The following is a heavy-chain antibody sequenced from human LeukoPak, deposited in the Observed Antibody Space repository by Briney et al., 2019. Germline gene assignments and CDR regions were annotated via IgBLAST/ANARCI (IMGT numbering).Heavy chain of an antibody. D-gene: IGHD3-3*01. J-gene: IGHJ6*03. V-gene: IGHV3-53*05. CDR1: GFTVSSNY. Sequence: GGSLRLSCAASGFTVSSNYMSWVRQAPGKGLEWVSVIYSGGSTYYADSVKGRFTISRDNSKNTLYLQMNSLRSEDTAVYYCATGVGAPDFWSDPYYYYYYMDVWGKGTTVTVSS. CDR2: IYSGGST. CDR3: ATGVGAPDFWSDPYYYYYYMDV.